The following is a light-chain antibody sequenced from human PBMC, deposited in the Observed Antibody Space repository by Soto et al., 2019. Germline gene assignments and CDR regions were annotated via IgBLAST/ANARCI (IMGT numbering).Light chain of an antibody. Sequence: QSALTQPASVSGSPGQSITISCTGTSNDVGGFNQVTWYQQHPGKAPKLIIYEVSNRPSGISNRFSGSKSSNTASLTISGLQAEDEADYYCSSFTSSITYVFGTGTKLTVL. V-gene: IGLV2-14*01. CDR2: EVS. J-gene: IGLJ1*01. CDR1: SNDVGGFNQ. CDR3: SSFTSSITYV.